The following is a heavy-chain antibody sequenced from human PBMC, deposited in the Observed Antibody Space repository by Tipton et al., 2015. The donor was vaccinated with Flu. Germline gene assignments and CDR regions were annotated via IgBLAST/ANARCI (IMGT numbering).Heavy chain of an antibody. V-gene: IGHV4-31*03. CDR2: IYYSGST. J-gene: IGHJ6*02. CDR1: GGSINTGAYY. Sequence: TLSLTCTVSGGSINTGAYYWSWIRQHPGKGLEWIGYIYYSGSTYYNPSPKSRVTISVDTSKNQFSLKLSSVTAADTAVYYCARDGGGYHYDSSGYYFNYGMDVWGQGTTVTVSS. D-gene: IGHD3-22*01. CDR3: ARDGGGYHYDSSGYYFNYGMDV.